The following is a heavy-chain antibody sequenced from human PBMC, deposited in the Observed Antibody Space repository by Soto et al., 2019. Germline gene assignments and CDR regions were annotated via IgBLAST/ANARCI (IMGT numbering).Heavy chain of an antibody. D-gene: IGHD6-13*01. CDR3: ARASSWFVTDY. CDR2: INAGNGNT. CDR1: GYTLTNYA. V-gene: IGHV1-3*01. Sequence: QVQPVQSGAEVKKPGASVKVSCKASGYTLTNYAMHWVRQAPGQRLEWMGWINAGNGNTKYSQKFQGRVTITRDTSASIAYMEPSSMRSQDTAMYTCARASSWFVTDYSGQGTLVTVSS. J-gene: IGHJ4*02.